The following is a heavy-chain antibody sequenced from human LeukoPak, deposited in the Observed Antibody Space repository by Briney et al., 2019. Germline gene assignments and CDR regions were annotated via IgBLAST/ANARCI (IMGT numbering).Heavy chain of an antibody. D-gene: IGHD3-10*01. V-gene: IGHV4-31*03. CDR2: IYYSGST. J-gene: IGHJ6*02. CDR1: GGSISSGGYY. CDR3: AREPGYYGSGAQLYGMDV. Sequence: SETLSLTCTVSGGSISSGGYYWSWIRQHPGKGLEWIGYIYYSGSTYYNPSLKSRVTISVDTSKNQFSLKLSSVTAADTAVHYCAREPGYYGSGAQLYGMDVWGQGTTVTVSS.